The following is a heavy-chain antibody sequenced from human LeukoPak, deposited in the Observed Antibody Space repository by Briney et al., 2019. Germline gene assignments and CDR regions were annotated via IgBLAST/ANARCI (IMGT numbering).Heavy chain of an antibody. D-gene: IGHD4-17*01. V-gene: IGHV3-48*01. CDR2: ISPTTTIT. J-gene: IGHJ4*02. CDR3: ARVSRTTVRY. Sequence: PGGSLGLSCVGSGFTFSSYSMNWVRQAPGKGLEWVGYISPTTTITGYADSVKGRFTISRDNAKNSLYLQMNSLRGEDTAVYYCARVSRTTVRYWGQGTLVTVSS. CDR1: GFTFSSYS.